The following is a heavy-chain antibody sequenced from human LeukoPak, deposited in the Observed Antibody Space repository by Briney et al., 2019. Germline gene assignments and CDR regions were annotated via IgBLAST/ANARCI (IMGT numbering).Heavy chain of an antibody. Sequence: GGSLRLSCAASGFTFSSYAMSWVRQAPGKGLEWVSAISGSGGSTYYADSVKGRFTISRDNSKNTLYLQMNSLRAEDTAVYYCAKPPYGDYLPSYYSYRDVWGKGTTVTVSS. J-gene: IGHJ6*03. D-gene: IGHD4-17*01. CDR3: AKPPYGDYLPSYYSYRDV. CDR1: GFTFSSYA. V-gene: IGHV3-23*01. CDR2: ISGSGGST.